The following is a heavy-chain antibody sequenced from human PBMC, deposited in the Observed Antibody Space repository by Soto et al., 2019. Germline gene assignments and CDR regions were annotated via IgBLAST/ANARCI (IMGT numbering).Heavy chain of an antibody. V-gene: IGHV3-43*01. CDR3: AKDISSHLIDAFDI. J-gene: IGHJ3*02. CDR1: GFTFDDYT. CDR2: ISWDGGST. Sequence: PGGSLRLSCAASGFTFDDYTMHWVRQAPGKGLEWVSLISWDGGSTYYADSVKGRFTISRDNSKNSLYLQMNSLRTEDTALYYCAKDISSHLIDAFDIWGQGTMVTVSS.